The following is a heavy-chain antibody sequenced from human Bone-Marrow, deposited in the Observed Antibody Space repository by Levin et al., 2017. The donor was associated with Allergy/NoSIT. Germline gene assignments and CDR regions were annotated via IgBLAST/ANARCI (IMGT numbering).Heavy chain of an antibody. CDR3: AGHTEGDC. D-gene: IGHD4-11*01. Sequence: ETLSLTCAASAFTVSNNYMSWVRQAPGKGLEWVALIYSAGSIRYADSVKGRFTVSRDNSKNTLFLQMSSLRVEDTAVYYCAGHTEGDCWGQGALVTVSS. V-gene: IGHV3-66*04. J-gene: IGHJ4*02. CDR2: IYSAGSI. CDR1: AFTVSNNY.